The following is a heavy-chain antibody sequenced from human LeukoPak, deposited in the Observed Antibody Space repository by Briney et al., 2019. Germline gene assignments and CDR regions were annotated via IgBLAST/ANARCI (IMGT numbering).Heavy chain of an antibody. D-gene: IGHD3-9*01. Sequence: KSGGSLRLSCAAPGFTFSSYEMNWVRQAPGKGLEWVSYISSSGSTIYYADSVKGRFTISRDNAKNSLYLQMNSLRAEDTAVYYCARAFYDFLTGYPAYFDYWGQGTLVTVSS. CDR3: ARAFYDFLTGYPAYFDY. J-gene: IGHJ4*02. V-gene: IGHV3-48*03. CDR1: GFTFSSYE. CDR2: ISSSGSTI.